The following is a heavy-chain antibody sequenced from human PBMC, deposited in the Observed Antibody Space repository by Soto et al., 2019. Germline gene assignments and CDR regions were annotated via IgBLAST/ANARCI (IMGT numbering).Heavy chain of an antibody. V-gene: IGHV1-18*04. Sequence: ASVKVSCKASGYTFTSYGISWVRQAPGQGLEWMGWISAYNGNTNYAQKLQSRVTMTTDTSTSTAYMELRSLRSDDTAVYYCARDKQYSSSWFWFDPWGQGTLVTVSS. CDR1: GYTFTSYG. J-gene: IGHJ5*02. CDR3: ARDKQYSSSWFWFDP. CDR2: ISAYNGNT. D-gene: IGHD6-13*01.